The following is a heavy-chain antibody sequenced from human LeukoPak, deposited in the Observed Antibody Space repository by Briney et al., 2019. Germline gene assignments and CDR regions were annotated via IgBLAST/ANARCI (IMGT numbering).Heavy chain of an antibody. CDR3: AREIGVFYYYYYLDV. D-gene: IGHD3-22*01. CDR1: GFTFSDHY. CDR2: TRNKANSYTT. Sequence: GGSLRLSCAASGFTFSDHYMDWVRQAPGKGLEWVGRTRNKANSYTTEYAASVKGGFTISRDDSKNSLYLQMHSLKTEDTAVYYCAREIGVFYYYYYLDVWGKGTTVTVSS. J-gene: IGHJ6*03. V-gene: IGHV3-72*01.